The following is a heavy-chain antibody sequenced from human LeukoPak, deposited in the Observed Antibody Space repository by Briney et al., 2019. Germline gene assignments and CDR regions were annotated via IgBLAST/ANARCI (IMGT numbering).Heavy chain of an antibody. Sequence: KSSETLSLTCTVSGGSISSGGYYWSWIRQHPGKGLEWIGYIYYSGSTYYNPSLRSRLTISVDTSKNQFSLKLSSVTAADTAVYYCARLGFCSNSRCLPDYWGQGTLVTVSS. CDR3: ARLGFCSNSRCLPDY. V-gene: IGHV4-31*03. CDR2: IYYSGST. D-gene: IGHD2-2*01. J-gene: IGHJ4*02. CDR1: GGSISSGGYY.